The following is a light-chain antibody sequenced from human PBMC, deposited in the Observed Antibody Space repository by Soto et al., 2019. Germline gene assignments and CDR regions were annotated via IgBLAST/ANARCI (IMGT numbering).Light chain of an antibody. CDR2: GAS. V-gene: IGKV3D-7*01. J-gene: IGKJ4*01. CDR3: QQDYNLPLT. CDR1: QSVSSNY. Sequence: EIVMTQSPATLSVSPGERATLSCRASQSVSSNYLAWYQQKPGQAPRLLIYGASTRATGIPARFSGSGSGTDFTLTISSLQPEDFAVYYCQQDYNLPLTFGGGTKVDI.